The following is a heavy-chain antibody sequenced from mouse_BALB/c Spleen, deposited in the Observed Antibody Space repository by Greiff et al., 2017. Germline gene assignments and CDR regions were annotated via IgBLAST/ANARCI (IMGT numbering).Heavy chain of an antibody. CDR3: ARDGSSYRGYFDD. CDR2: ISSGSSTI. J-gene: IGHJ2*01. V-gene: IGHV5-17*02. D-gene: IGHD1-1*01. CDR1: GFTFSSFG. Sequence: EVMLVESGGGLVQPGGSRKLSCAASGFTFSSFGMHWVRQAPEKGLEWVAYISSGSSTIYYADTVKGRFTISRDNPKNTLFLQMTSLRSEDTAMYYCARDGSSYRGYFDDWGQGTTLTVSS.